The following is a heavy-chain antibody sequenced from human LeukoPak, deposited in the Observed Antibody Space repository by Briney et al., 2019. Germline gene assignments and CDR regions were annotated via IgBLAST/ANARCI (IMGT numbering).Heavy chain of an antibody. J-gene: IGHJ4*02. Sequence: PSETLSLTCTVSGGSISSYYWSWIRQPPGKGLEWIGRIYTSGSTNYNPSLKSRVTISVGKSKNQFSLKLSSVTAADTAVYYCARRAYGSGSFNRYHFDYWGQGTLVALS. CDR1: GGSISSYY. CDR2: IYTSGST. V-gene: IGHV4-4*07. CDR3: ARRAYGSGSFNRYHFDY. D-gene: IGHD3-10*01.